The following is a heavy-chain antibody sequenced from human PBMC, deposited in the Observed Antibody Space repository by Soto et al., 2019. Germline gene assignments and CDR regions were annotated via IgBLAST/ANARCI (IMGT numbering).Heavy chain of an antibody. CDR3: ARGVVVTGNFDS. CDR2: IYNTGSA. V-gene: IGHV4-31*03. CDR1: DGSFNTSGFF. D-gene: IGHD3-10*01. J-gene: IGHJ4*01. Sequence: QVQLEESGPGLVKPSQTLSLTCSVSDGSFNTSGFFWNWIRQHPGKGLEWIGYIYNTGSAFYNPSLKSRVDLSADTSNNHFSLRLHSLTVADTAVYFCARGVVVTGNFDSWGHGTLVTVSS.